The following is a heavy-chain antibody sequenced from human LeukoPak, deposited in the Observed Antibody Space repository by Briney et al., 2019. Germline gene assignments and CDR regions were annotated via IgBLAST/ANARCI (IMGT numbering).Heavy chain of an antibody. D-gene: IGHD4-17*01. Sequence: PSETLSLTCAVYGGSFSGYYWSWIRQPPGKGLEWIGEINHSGSTNYNPSLKSRVTISVDTSKNQFSLKLSSVTAADTAVYYCARAHPTRSRCAFDIWGQGTMVTVSS. CDR1: GGSFSGYY. CDR2: INHSGST. CDR3: ARAHPTRSRCAFDI. J-gene: IGHJ3*02. V-gene: IGHV4-34*01.